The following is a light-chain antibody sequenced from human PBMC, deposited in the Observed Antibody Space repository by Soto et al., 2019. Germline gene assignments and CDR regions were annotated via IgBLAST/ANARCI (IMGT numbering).Light chain of an antibody. CDR2: GAS. Sequence: DIQMTQSPSSVSASVGDRVTITCRASQGISSWLDWYQQKPGKAPNLLIYGASSLQSGVPSRFSGSASGTDFTLTITSLQPEDFATYCCQQADSFPLTFGGGTKVDIK. CDR3: QQADSFPLT. J-gene: IGKJ4*01. CDR1: QGISSW. V-gene: IGKV1-12*01.